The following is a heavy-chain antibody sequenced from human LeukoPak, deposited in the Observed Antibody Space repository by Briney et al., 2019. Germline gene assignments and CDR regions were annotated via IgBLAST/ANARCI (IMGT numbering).Heavy chain of an antibody. CDR3: ARVVGGDYPGY. CDR1: GFTFSSYW. D-gene: IGHD4-17*01. V-gene: IGHV3-23*01. Sequence: GGSLRLSCAASGFTFSSYWMHWVRQAPGKGLVWVSAISGSGGSTYYADSVKGRFTISRDNSKNTLYLQMNSLRAEDTAVYYCARVVGGDYPGYWGQGTLVTVSS. J-gene: IGHJ4*02. CDR2: ISGSGGST.